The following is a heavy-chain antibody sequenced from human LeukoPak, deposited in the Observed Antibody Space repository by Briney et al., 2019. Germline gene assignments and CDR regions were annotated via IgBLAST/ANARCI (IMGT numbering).Heavy chain of an antibody. J-gene: IGHJ4*02. CDR1: GYTLTELS. CDR2: FDPEDGET. D-gene: IGHD6-13*01. CDR3: ARGRRNVIAAAGTIYYFDY. Sequence: ASVKVSCKVSGYTLTELSMHWVRQAPGKGLEWMGGFDPEDGETIYAQKFQGRVTMTEDTSTDTAYMELSSLRSEDTAVYYCARGRRNVIAAAGTIYYFDYWGQGTLVTVSS. V-gene: IGHV1-24*01.